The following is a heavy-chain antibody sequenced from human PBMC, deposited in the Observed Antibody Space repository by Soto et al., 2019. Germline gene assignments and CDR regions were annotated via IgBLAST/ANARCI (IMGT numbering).Heavy chain of an antibody. J-gene: IGHJ5*02. V-gene: IGHV3-30-3*01. D-gene: IGHD2-15*01. CDR3: AKDRPSGQYNWFDP. CDR2: ISYDGSNK. Sequence: LRLSCAASGFTFSSYAMHWVRQAPGKGLEWVAVISYDGSNKYYADSVKGRFTISRDNSKNTLYLQMNSLRAEDTAVYYCAKDRPSGQYNWFDPWGQGTLVTVSS. CDR1: GFTFSSYA.